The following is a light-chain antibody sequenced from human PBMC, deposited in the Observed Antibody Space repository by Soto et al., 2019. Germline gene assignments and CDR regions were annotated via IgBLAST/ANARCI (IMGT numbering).Light chain of an antibody. V-gene: IGLV2-8*01. Sequence: QAVLTQPPSASGSPGQSVTISCTGTSSDVGAYNYVSWYQQHPGKAPKLMISEVTKRPSGVPDRFSGSKSDNTASLTVSGLQAEDEADYYCTSYAGSNNWVFGGGTKLTVL. CDR2: EVT. CDR1: SSDVGAYNY. J-gene: IGLJ3*02. CDR3: TSYAGSNNWV.